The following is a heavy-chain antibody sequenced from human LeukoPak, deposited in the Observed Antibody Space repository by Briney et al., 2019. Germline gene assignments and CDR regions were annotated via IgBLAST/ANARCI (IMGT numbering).Heavy chain of an antibody. CDR2: ISWNSGSI. V-gene: IGHV3-9*01. CDR3: AKDRLKLGGSHRPAFDY. CDR1: GFTFDDYA. D-gene: IGHD1-26*01. J-gene: IGHJ4*02. Sequence: GRSLRLSCAASGFTFDDYAMHWVRQATGKGLEWVSGISWNSGSIGCADSVKGRFTISRDNAKNSLYLQMNSLRAEDTALYYCAKDRLKLGGSHRPAFDYWGQGTLVTVSS.